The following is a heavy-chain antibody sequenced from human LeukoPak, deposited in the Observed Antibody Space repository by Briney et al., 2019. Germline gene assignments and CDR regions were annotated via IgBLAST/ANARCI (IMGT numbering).Heavy chain of an antibody. D-gene: IGHD3-10*01. CDR2: ISSSSYI. CDR3: ARDYGSGSYDY. J-gene: IGHJ4*02. CDR1: GFTFSSYS. V-gene: IGHV3-21*01. Sequence: GGSLRLSCTASGFTFSSYSLNWVRQAPGKGLEWVSSISSSSYIYYADSVKGRFTISRDNVKNSLYLQMNSLRAEDTAVYYCARDYGSGSYDYWGQGTLVTVSS.